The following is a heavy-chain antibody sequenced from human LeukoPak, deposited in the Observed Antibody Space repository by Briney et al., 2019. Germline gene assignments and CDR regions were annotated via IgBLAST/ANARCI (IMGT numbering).Heavy chain of an antibody. D-gene: IGHD2-15*01. CDR1: GYTFTNFY. Sequence: ASVKVSCKASGYTFTNFYILWVRQAPGQGLVWMGRINPSSGTTDYTQKFQGRVNMTRDTSTSTVYMELSSLTSEDTAVYYCARTMADGGTNYWGQGALVTVSS. CDR3: ARTMADGGTNY. CDR2: INPSSGTT. V-gene: IGHV1-46*01. J-gene: IGHJ4*02.